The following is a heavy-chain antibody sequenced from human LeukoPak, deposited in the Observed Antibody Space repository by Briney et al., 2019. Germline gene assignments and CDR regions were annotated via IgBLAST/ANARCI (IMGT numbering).Heavy chain of an antibody. CDR1: GFTFNKYA. Sequence: GGSLRLSCAASGFTFNKYALHWVRQAPGQGLEWGAVISCDVNNKYYADSVRGRFSISRDNSKNTLYLQMNSLRAEDTAVYFCARDGSWGSEYYFDYWGQGTLVTVSS. V-gene: IGHV3-30-3*01. CDR2: ISCDVNNK. J-gene: IGHJ4*02. D-gene: IGHD1-26*01. CDR3: ARDGSWGSEYYFDY.